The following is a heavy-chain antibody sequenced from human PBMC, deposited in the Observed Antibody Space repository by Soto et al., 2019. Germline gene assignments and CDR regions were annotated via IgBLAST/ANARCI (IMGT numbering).Heavy chain of an antibody. V-gene: IGHV1-18*01. Sequence: GASVKVSCKASGYSFNSYGISWVRQAPGQGLEWMGWISAYNGNKKYAQKLQGRVTMTTDTSTSTAYMELRSLRSDDTAVYYCARDLGQQLVDYWGQGTLVTVSS. CDR1: GYSFNSYG. CDR2: ISAYNGNK. J-gene: IGHJ4*02. CDR3: ARDLGQQLVDY. D-gene: IGHD6-13*01.